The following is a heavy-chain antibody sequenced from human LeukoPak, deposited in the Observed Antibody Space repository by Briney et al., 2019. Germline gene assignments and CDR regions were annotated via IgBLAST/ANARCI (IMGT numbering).Heavy chain of an antibody. CDR3: ARDSRVAPFDY. CDR2: IYYSGRT. CDR1: GGSLTRGGYY. V-gene: IGHV4-31*03. Sequence: PSETLSLTCTVSGGSLTRGGYYWGWIRQHPGKGLEWIGYIYYSGRTYYNPSLKSRVTISVDTSKNQFSLKLSSVTAADPAVYYCARDSRVAPFDYWGQGTLVTVS. D-gene: IGHD2-15*01. J-gene: IGHJ4*02.